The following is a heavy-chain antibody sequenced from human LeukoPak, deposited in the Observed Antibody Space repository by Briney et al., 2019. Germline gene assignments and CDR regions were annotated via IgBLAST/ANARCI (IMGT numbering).Heavy chain of an antibody. CDR1: GGTFNNYA. J-gene: IGHJ4*02. CDR2: INPSGGST. V-gene: IGHV1-46*02. D-gene: IGHD1-26*01. CDR3: ARVREGAIDY. Sequence: ASVKVSCKASGGTFNNYAFSWVRQAPGQGLEWMGIINPSGGSTSYAQKFQGRVTMTRDTSTSTVYMELSSLRSEDTAVYYCARVREGAIDYWGQGTLVTVSS.